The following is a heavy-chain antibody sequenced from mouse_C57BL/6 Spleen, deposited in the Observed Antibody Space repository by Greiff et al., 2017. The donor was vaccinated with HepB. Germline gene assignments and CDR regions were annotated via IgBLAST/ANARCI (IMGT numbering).Heavy chain of an antibody. Sequence: QVQLQQPGAELVRPGTSVKLSCKASGYTFTSYWMHWVKQRPGQGLEWIGVIDPSDSYTNYNQKFKGKATLTVDTSSSTAYMQLSSLTSEDSAVYYCARYWDYDEAWFAYWGQVTLVTVSA. V-gene: IGHV1-59*01. J-gene: IGHJ3*01. CDR2: IDPSDSYT. D-gene: IGHD2-4*01. CDR3: ARYWDYDEAWFAY. CDR1: GYTFTSYW.